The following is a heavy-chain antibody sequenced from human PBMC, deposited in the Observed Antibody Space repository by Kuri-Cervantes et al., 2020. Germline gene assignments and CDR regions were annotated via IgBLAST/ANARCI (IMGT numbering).Heavy chain of an antibody. CDR3: ARVTPSGGGYFDL. D-gene: IGHD6-19*01. J-gene: IGHJ2*01. CDR1: EFTFSNYG. Sequence: GESLKISCAASEFTFSNYGMHWVRQAPGKGLEWVAVIWYDGSNKYYVDSVRGRFTISRDNSKNSLYLQMNSLRAEDTAVYYCARVTPSGGGYFDLWGRGTLVTVSS. CDR2: IWYDGSNK. V-gene: IGHV3-33*01.